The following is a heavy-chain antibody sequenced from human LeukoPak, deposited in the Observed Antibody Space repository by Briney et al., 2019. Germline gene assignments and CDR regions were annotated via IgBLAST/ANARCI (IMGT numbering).Heavy chain of an antibody. CDR2: IKPDGGEN. V-gene: IGHV3-7*01. Sequence: GGSLRLSCAASGFTFTNYWMNWVRQAPGKGLEWVANIKPDGGENNYVDSVKGRFTISRDNAKNSVYLQMNSLRAEDTAVYYCARIGYSSSTGDFWGQGTLVTVSS. CDR3: ARIGYSSSTGDF. J-gene: IGHJ4*02. CDR1: GFTFTNYW. D-gene: IGHD6-6*01.